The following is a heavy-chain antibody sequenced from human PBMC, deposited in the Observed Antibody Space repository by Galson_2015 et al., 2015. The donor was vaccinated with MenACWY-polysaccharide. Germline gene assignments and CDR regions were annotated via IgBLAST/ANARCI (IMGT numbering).Heavy chain of an antibody. J-gene: IGHJ4*02. Sequence: SLRLACAASGFTFSTFWMHWVRQAPGKGLVWVPRINSDGGSTGYVDSVKGRHTISSDHAKNTQYLQMNSLRADDTAVDYCARNVRPYTSGATPDYWGQGTLVTVSS. D-gene: IGHD2-8*01. V-gene: IGHV3-74*01. CDR1: GFTFSTFW. CDR2: INSDGGST. CDR3: ARNVRPYTSGATPDY.